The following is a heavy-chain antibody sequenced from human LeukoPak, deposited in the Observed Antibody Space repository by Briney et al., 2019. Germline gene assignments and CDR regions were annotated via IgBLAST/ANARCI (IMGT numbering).Heavy chain of an antibody. CDR3: ARGASGSYYLTPFDY. J-gene: IGHJ4*02. CDR2: IIPILGIA. D-gene: IGHD1-26*01. V-gene: IGHV1-69*04. Sequence: SVEVSCKASGGTFSSYAISWVRQAPGQGLEWMGRIIPILGIANYAQKFQGRVTITADKSTSTAYMELSSLRSEDTAVYYCARGASGSYYLTPFDYWGQGTLVTVS. CDR1: GGTFSSYA.